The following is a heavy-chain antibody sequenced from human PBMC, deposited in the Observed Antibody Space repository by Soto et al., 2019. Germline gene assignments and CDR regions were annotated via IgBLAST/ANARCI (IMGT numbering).Heavy chain of an antibody. Sequence: SETLSLTCAVYGGSFSGYYLSWIRQPPGKGLGWIGEINHSGSTNYNPSLKSRVTISVDTSKNQFSLKLSSVTAADTAVYYCARLDIVVVPAAINPFDIWGQGTMVT. CDR3: ARLDIVVVPAAINPFDI. V-gene: IGHV4-34*01. D-gene: IGHD2-2*01. J-gene: IGHJ3*02. CDR1: GGSFSGYY. CDR2: INHSGST.